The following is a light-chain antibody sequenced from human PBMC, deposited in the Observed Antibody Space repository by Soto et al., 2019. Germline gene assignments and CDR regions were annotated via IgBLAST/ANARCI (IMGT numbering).Light chain of an antibody. CDR2: AAT. Sequence: EIVLTQSPVTLSLSPVERATLSCMASQSLSPNSLAWYQQNRGQAPRLVMYAATTRAPGAPDRFSGSGSGTEFTLTISRLEPEDFAVYYCQQYARSPRTFGQGTKVDIK. J-gene: IGKJ1*01. CDR1: QSLSPNS. V-gene: IGKV3-20*01. CDR3: QQYARSPRT.